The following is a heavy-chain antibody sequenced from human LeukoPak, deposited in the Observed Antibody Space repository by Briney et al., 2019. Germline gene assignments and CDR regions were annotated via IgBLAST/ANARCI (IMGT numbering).Heavy chain of an antibody. D-gene: IGHD6-6*01. J-gene: IGHJ4*02. CDR1: GFTFSSYS. V-gene: IGHV3-21*01. CDR2: ISSSSSYI. Sequence: PGGSLRLSCAASGFTFSSYSMNWVRQAPGKGLEWVSSISSSSSYIYYADSVKGRFTISRDNAKNSLYLQMNSLRAEDTAVYYCAKDRGRYSSLFDYWGQGTLVTVSS. CDR3: AKDRGRYSSLFDY.